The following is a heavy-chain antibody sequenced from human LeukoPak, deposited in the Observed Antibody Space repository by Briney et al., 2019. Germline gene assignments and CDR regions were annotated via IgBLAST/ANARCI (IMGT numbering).Heavy chain of an antibody. CDR2: ISGSGGST. V-gene: IGHV3-23*01. D-gene: IGHD2-8*01. Sequence: PGGSLRLSCAASGFTFSTYAMSWVRQAPGKGLEWVSGISGSGGSTYYADSVKGRFTISRDNSKNTLYLQMNSLRAEDTAVYYCAKDYIGYCTNGVCYGDYWGQGTLVTVSS. CDR3: AKDYIGYCTNGVCYGDY. J-gene: IGHJ4*02. CDR1: GFTFSTYA.